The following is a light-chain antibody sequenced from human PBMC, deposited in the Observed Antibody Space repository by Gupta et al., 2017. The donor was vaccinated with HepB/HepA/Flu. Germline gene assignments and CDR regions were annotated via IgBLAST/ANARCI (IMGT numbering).Light chain of an antibody. Sequence: IQMTQSPSSPSASVGDRVTITCRASQSISSYLNWYQQKPGKVPKLLIYAASSLQSGVPSRFSGSGSGTDFTLTISSLQPEDFATYYCQQSYSTPRTFGQGTKVEIK. CDR2: AAS. CDR3: QQSYSTPRT. V-gene: IGKV1-39*01. J-gene: IGKJ1*01. CDR1: QSISSY.